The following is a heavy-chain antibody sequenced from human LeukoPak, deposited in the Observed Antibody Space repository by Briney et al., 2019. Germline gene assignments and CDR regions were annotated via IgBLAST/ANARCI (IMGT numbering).Heavy chain of an antibody. CDR2: ISGSGGNT. V-gene: IGHV3-23*01. D-gene: IGHD3-16*01. CDR3: AKEIMETTYFDY. Sequence: GGSLSLSCAASGFTFKNYAMRGARRAPGRGREWVSAISGSGGNTYYADSVEGRFTISRDNSKNTLYLQMNSLRAEDTAVYYCAKEIMETTYFDYWGQGTLVTVSS. CDR1: GFTFKNYA. J-gene: IGHJ4*02.